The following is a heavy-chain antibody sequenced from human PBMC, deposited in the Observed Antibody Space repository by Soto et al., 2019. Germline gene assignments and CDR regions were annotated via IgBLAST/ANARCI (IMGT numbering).Heavy chain of an antibody. CDR3: VRGVIAANCFDY. Sequence: EVQLAESGGGLVQPGGSLRLSCAASGCTFNSYWMHWVRQVPGKGLVWVSRINNDGSTTNYADSVKGRFTISRDNARNTVYPQMNSLRADDTAVYYCVRGVIAANCFDYWGQGTLVSVSS. D-gene: IGHD2-15*01. J-gene: IGHJ4*02. CDR2: INNDGSTT. CDR1: GCTFNSYW. V-gene: IGHV3-74*01.